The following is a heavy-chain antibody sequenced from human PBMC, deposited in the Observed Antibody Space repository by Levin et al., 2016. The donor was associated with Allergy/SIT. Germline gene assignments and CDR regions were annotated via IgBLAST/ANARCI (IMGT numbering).Heavy chain of an antibody. D-gene: IGHD2-21*02. CDR2: IDPSDSYT. J-gene: IGHJ3*02. CDR1: GFTFSSYS. V-gene: IGHV5-10-1*01. Sequence: GESLKISCAASGFTFSSYSMNWVRQVPGNGLEWVGRIDPSDSYTNYNPSFEGHVNISVDRSINTVYLHWTTLKTSDTAMYFCSRRPVVPTARDNIWGQGTMVTVSS. CDR3: SRRPVVPTARDNI.